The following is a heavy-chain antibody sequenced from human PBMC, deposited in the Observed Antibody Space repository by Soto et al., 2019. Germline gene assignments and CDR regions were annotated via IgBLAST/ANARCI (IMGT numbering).Heavy chain of an antibody. CDR1: GFTFSDYS. CDR3: ARDKMGELSIADY. J-gene: IGHJ4*02. CDR2: ISGSSDTI. D-gene: IGHD3-16*02. V-gene: IGHV3-48*01. Sequence: EVQLVESGGGLVQPGGSLRLSCTASGFTFSDYSMDWVRQTPGKGLEWLSYISGSSDTIYYADSVKGRFTISRDNAKNSLFLQMSSLRGEDTAVYYCARDKMGELSIADYWGQGTPVTVSS.